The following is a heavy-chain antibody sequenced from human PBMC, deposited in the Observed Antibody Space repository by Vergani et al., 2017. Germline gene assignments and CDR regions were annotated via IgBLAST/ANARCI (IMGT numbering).Heavy chain of an antibody. CDR1: GGSFTSYH. J-gene: IGHJ6*03. CDR2: IDHTGRP. D-gene: IGHD4-11*01. V-gene: IGHV4-34*01. Sequence: QVQLQQWGGGLLKPSETLSLTCVVNGGSFTSYHWTWIRPSPGEGLEWVGDIDHTGRPDYNPSLKSRPTMSVDKSRNQFSLTLNSVTATDTAIYFCARVNTETNGHLYYYYYMDVWGQGTAVTVS. CDR3: ARVNTETNGHLYYYYYMDV.